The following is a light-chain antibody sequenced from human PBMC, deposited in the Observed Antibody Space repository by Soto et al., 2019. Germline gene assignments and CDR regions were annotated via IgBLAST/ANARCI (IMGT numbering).Light chain of an antibody. CDR3: CSYAGSYTHWV. Sequence: QSVLTRPRSVSGSPGQSVTISCTGTSSDVGGYNYVSWYQQHPGKAPKLMIYDVSKRPSGVPDRFSGSKSGNTASLTISGLQAEDEADYYCCSYAGSYTHWVFGGGTKVTVL. CDR2: DVS. CDR1: SSDVGGYNY. V-gene: IGLV2-11*01. J-gene: IGLJ3*02.